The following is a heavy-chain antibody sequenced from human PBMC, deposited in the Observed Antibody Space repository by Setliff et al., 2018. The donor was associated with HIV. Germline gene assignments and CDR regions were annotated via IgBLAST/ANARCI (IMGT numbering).Heavy chain of an antibody. CDR1: GYSISSGYY. J-gene: IGHJ4*02. CDR2: IYHSVNT. Sequence: SETLSLTCTVSGYSISSGYYWGWIRQSPGKGLEWIGNIYHSVNTYYNPSLKSRVTISADATKNQFSLKLTSVTAADTAVYYCASIWFGESKPLDSWGQGMLVTVSS. D-gene: IGHD3-10*01. CDR3: ASIWFGESKPLDS. V-gene: IGHV4-38-2*02.